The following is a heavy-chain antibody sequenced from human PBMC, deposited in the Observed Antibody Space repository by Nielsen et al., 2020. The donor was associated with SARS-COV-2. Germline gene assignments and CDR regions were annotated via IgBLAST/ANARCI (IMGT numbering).Heavy chain of an antibody. CDR2: IYYSGST. Sequence: SDTLSLTSTVSGGSISSGDYYWSWIRQPPGKGLEWIGYIYYSGSTYYNPSLKSRVTISVDTSKNQFSLKLSSVTAADTAVYYCARASSSWANYYYYGMDVWGQGTTVTVSS. D-gene: IGHD6-13*01. CDR1: GGSISSGDYY. J-gene: IGHJ6*02. CDR3: ARASSSWANYYYYGMDV. V-gene: IGHV4-30-4*02.